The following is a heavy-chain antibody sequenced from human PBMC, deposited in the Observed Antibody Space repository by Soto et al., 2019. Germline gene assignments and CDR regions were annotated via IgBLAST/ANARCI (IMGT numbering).Heavy chain of an antibody. CDR1: GFTFSSYA. Sequence: EVRLLESGGGLVQPGGSLRLSCAASGFTFSSYAMSWVRQAPGKGLEWVSAISGSGGSTYYADSVKGRFTISRDNSKNTLYLQMNSLRAEDTAVYYCAKVYGAYYYYGMDVWGQGTTVTVSS. CDR3: AKVYGAYYYYGMDV. CDR2: ISGSGGST. V-gene: IGHV3-23*01. J-gene: IGHJ6*02. D-gene: IGHD3-10*01.